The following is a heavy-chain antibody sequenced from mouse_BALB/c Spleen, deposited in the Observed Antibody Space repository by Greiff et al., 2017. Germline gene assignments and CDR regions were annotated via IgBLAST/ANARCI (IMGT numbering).Heavy chain of an antibody. CDR3: ARDRGNYWYFDV. CDR1: GFSLTSYG. J-gene: IGHJ1*01. D-gene: IGHD2-1*01. CDR2: IWAGGST. V-gene: IGHV2-9*02. Sequence: VHLVESGPGLVAPSQSLSITCTVSGFSLTSYGVHWVRQPPGKGLEWLGVIWAGGSTNYNSALMSRLSISKDNSKSQVFLKMNSLQTDDTAMYYCARDRGNYWYFDVWGAGTTVTVSS.